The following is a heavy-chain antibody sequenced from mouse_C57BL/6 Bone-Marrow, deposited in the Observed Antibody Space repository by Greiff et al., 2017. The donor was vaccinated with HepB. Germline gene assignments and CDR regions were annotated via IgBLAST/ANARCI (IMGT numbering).Heavy chain of an antibody. V-gene: IGHV1-84*01. Sequence: QVQLKQSGPELVKPGASVKISCKASGYTFTDYYINWVKQRPGQGLEWIGWIYPGSGNTKYNEKFKGKATLTVDTSSSTAYMQLSSLTSEDSAVYFCARGKNYGSSYGYAMDYWGQGTSVTVSS. CDR1: GYTFTDYY. J-gene: IGHJ4*01. D-gene: IGHD1-1*01. CDR2: IYPGSGNT. CDR3: ARGKNYGSSYGYAMDY.